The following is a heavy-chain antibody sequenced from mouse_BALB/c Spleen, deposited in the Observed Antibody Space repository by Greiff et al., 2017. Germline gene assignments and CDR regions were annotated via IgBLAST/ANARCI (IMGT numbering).Heavy chain of an antibody. D-gene: IGHD1-1*01. CDR1: GFTFSSFG. J-gene: IGHJ4*01. Sequence: EVKLVESGGGLVQPGGSRKLSCAASGFTFSSFGMHWVRQAPEKGLEWVAYISSGSSTIYYADTVKGRFTISRDNPKNTLFLQMTSLRSEDTAMYYCARGGYYGSRESKDYWGQGTSVTVSS. CDR2: ISSGSSTI. V-gene: IGHV5-17*02. CDR3: ARGGYYGSRESKDY.